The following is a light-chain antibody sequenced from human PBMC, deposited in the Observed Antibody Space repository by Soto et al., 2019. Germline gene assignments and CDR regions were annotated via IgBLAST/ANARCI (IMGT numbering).Light chain of an antibody. J-gene: IGLJ2*01. CDR2: EVS. Sequence: QSALTQPASVSGSPGQSITISCSGTSSDVGGYNFVSWYQHHPGKAPKLMIYEVSNRPSGVSNRCSGSKSGNTASLTISGLQAEDEADYYCISYTISSTLLVFGRGTKLTVL. CDR1: SSDVGGYNF. CDR3: ISYTISSTLLV. V-gene: IGLV2-14*01.